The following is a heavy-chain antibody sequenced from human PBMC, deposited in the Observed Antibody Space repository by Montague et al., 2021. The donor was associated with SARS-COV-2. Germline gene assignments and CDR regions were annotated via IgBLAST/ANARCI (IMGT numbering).Heavy chain of an antibody. D-gene: IGHD6-19*01. CDR1: GDSVSSNSAA. V-gene: IGHV6-1*01. CDR2: TYYRSKWYY. Sequence: CAISGDSVSSNSAAWNWIRQSPSRGLEWLGRTYYRSKWYYGYAVSVKSRITINPDTSKNQVSLQLDSVTPEDTAVYYCVRGVDSIGWYPRSNWFDAWGQGTVVIVSS. CDR3: VRGVDSIGWYPRSNWFDA. J-gene: IGHJ5*02.